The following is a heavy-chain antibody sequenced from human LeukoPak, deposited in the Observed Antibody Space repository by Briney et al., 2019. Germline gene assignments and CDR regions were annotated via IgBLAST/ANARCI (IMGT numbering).Heavy chain of an antibody. CDR2: IYYSGST. V-gene: IGHV4-59*01. Sequence: PSETLSLTCTVSGASISSYYWSWIRQPPGKGLEWIGYIYYSGSTNYNPSLKSRVTISVDTSKNQFSLKLSSVTAADTAVYYCARSSLSGITMVRGVNPYYFDYWGQGTLVTVSS. CDR3: ARSSLSGITMVRGVNPYYFDY. J-gene: IGHJ4*02. CDR1: GASISSYY. D-gene: IGHD3-10*01.